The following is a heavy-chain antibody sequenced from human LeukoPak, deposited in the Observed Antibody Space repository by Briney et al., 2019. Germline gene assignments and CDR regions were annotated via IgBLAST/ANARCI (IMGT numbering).Heavy chain of an antibody. D-gene: IGHD1-1*01. J-gene: IGHJ5*02. CDR3: AKYLPSELAPGDS. V-gene: IGHV1-2*02. Sequence: ASVKVSCKASGYTFTGYYMHWVRQAPGQGLEWMGWINPNSGGTSYAQKFQGRVTMTRDTSISTAYMELSRLRSDDTAMYYCAKYLPSELAPGDSWGQGTLVTVSS. CDR2: INPNSGGT. CDR1: GYTFTGYY.